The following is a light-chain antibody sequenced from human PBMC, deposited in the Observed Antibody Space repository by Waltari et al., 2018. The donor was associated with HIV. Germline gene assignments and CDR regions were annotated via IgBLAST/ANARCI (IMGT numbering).Light chain of an antibody. V-gene: IGKV2-28*01. CDR3: MQSLQSPWT. CDR2: LSS. J-gene: IGKJ1*01. Sequence: IVMTQSPVSLPVIVGEPASISCRSSQSLRHSNGNNYLAWYVQKPGRSPQRLMYLSSNRASGGPDRLSGSGSGTHFTLRISRVAAEDVGVYYCMQSLQSPWTFGQGTKV. CDR1: QSLRHSNGNNY.